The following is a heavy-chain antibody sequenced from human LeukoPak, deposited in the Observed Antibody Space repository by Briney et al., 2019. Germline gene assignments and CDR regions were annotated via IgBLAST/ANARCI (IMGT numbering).Heavy chain of an antibody. CDR2: IYPGDADT. V-gene: IGHV5-51*01. D-gene: IGHD6-13*01. CDR3: ARRSIAAADPYDY. CDR1: AYTFTTYW. Sequence: GESLKISCKGSAYTFTTYWIGWVRQMPGKGLEWMGIIYPGDADTRYSPSFQGHVTISADKSISTAYLQWRSLKASDTAMYYCARRSIAAADPYDYWGQGTLVTVSS. J-gene: IGHJ4*02.